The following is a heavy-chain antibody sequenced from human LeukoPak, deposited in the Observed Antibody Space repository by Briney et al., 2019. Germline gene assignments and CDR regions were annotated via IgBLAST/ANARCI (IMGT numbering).Heavy chain of an antibody. D-gene: IGHD6-13*01. Sequence: GGSLSLSCAASGFSFSSYSMNWVRQAPGKGLEWVSSIDYSSNYIYTADSVKGRFTTSRDNAKNSLDLQMNSLKAEDTAVYYCATPAAGPGAEYSQYWGQGTLVIVSS. CDR3: ATPAAGPGAEYSQY. CDR1: GFSFSSYS. CDR2: IDYSSNYI. J-gene: IGHJ1*01. V-gene: IGHV3-21*01.